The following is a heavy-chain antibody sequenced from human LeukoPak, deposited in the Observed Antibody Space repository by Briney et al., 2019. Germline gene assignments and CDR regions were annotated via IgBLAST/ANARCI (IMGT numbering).Heavy chain of an antibody. Sequence: GGSLRLSCAASGFTFDDYAMHWVRQAPGKGLEWVSLISWDGGSTYYADSVKGRFTIPRDNSKNSLYLQMNSLRAEDTALYYCAKEGGGYQFDYWGQGTLVTVSS. CDR3: AKEGGGYQFDY. D-gene: IGHD3-22*01. CDR2: ISWDGGST. CDR1: GFTFDDYA. J-gene: IGHJ4*02. V-gene: IGHV3-43D*03.